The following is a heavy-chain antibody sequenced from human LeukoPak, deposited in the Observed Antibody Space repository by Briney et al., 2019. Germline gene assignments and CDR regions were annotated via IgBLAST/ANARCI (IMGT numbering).Heavy chain of an antibody. J-gene: IGHJ4*02. CDR1: GFSLSGYW. V-gene: IGHV3-74*01. D-gene: IGHD4-17*01. CDR3: AKRSTGYYFDY. CDR2: NNGDGSTT. Sequence: GGSLRLSCVASGFSLSGYWMYWVRQAPGKGLMYISRNNGDGSTTNYADVVKGRFTMSRDNVKNTLYLQMNSLRAEDTAVYYCAKRSTGYYFDYWGQGTLVTVSS.